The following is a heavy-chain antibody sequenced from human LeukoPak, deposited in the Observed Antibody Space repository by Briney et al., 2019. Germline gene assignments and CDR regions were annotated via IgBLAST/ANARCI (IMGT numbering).Heavy chain of an antibody. V-gene: IGHV3-23*01. D-gene: IGHD3-22*01. CDR2: ISGSGGST. Sequence: GGSLRLFCAASGFTFSSYAMSWVRQAPGKGLEWVSAISGSGGSTYYADSVKGRFTISRDNSKNTLYLQMNSLRAEDTAVYYCAKDYYDSSVLVYYFDYWGQGTLVTVSS. J-gene: IGHJ4*02. CDR1: GFTFSSYA. CDR3: AKDYYDSSVLVYYFDY.